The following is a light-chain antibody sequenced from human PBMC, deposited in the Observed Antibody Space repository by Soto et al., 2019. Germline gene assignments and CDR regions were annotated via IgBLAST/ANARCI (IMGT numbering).Light chain of an antibody. CDR1: QSVSSY. V-gene: IGKV3-11*01. Sequence: EIVLTQSPATLSLSPGERATLSCRASQSVSSYLAWYQQKPGQAPRLLIYDASNRATGIPARFSGSGSATDFTLTISSLEPEDFAVYYCQQRYNWPRTFGGGTKVDIK. CDR2: DAS. CDR3: QQRYNWPRT. J-gene: IGKJ4*01.